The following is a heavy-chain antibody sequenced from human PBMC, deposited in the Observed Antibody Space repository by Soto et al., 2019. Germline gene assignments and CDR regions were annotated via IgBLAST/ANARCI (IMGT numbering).Heavy chain of an antibody. V-gene: IGHV3-23*01. Sequence: GWSLRLSCAAPGFTFSSYAMSWVRQAPGKXLEWVSAISGSGGSTYYADSVKGRFTISRDNSKNTLYLQMNSLRAEDTAVYYCAKDQAGITMIVPTHYYYYGMDVWGQGTTVTVSS. J-gene: IGHJ6*02. D-gene: IGHD3-22*01. CDR2: ISGSGGST. CDR1: GFTFSSYA. CDR3: AKDQAGITMIVPTHYYYYGMDV.